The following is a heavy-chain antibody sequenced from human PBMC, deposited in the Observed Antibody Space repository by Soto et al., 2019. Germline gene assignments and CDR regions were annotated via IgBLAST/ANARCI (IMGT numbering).Heavy chain of an antibody. Sequence: PGGSLRLSCAASGFTFSSYLMHWVRQAPGKGLVWVSRIDSDGTTTNYADSVKGRFTISRDNAKNTVYLQMNSLRAEDTAVYYCGRELSSGLWGQGTLVTVSS. J-gene: IGHJ1*01. CDR3: GRELSSGL. D-gene: IGHD6-19*01. CDR1: GFTFSSYL. V-gene: IGHV3-74*01. CDR2: IDSDGTTT.